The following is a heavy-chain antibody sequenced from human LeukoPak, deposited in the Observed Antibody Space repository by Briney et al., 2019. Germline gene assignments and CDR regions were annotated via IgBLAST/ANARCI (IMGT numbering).Heavy chain of an antibody. CDR2: TYHSGST. CDR3: ARVVEYSSSPGFDV. Sequence: SETLSLTCAVSGYSISSGYYWGWIRQPPGKGLEGIGSTYHSGSTYYNPSLKSRVTISVDTSKNQFSLKLSAVTAADTAVDYCARVVEYSSSPGFDVWGQGTMVTVSS. D-gene: IGHD6-13*01. J-gene: IGHJ5*02. V-gene: IGHV4-38-2*01. CDR1: GYSISSGYY.